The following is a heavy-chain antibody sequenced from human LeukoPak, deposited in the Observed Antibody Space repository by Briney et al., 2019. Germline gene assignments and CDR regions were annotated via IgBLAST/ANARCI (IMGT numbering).Heavy chain of an antibody. Sequence: ASVKVSCKASGYTFTGYYMHWVRQAPGQGLEWMGWINPNSGGTNYAQKFQGRVTMTRDTSISTAYMELSRLRSDDTAVYYCASTSDVDTAMAARYWGQGTLVTVSS. CDR3: ASTSDVDTAMAARY. CDR1: GYTFTGYY. CDR2: INPNSGGT. V-gene: IGHV1-2*02. D-gene: IGHD5-18*01. J-gene: IGHJ4*02.